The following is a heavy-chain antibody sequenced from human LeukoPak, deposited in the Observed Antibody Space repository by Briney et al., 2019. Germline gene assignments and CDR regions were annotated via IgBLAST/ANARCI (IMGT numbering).Heavy chain of an antibody. CDR3: ARGPVALPNDRLSLFFDF. Sequence: SETLSLTCAVYGASFNTYYWTWIRQCPDKGLEWIGEVKHDGDTNVNPSLRSRVVMSVDASKNQFSLKMTSVTAADTAIYFCARGPVALPNDRLSLFFDFWGQGTLVTVSS. CDR1: GASFNTYY. CDR2: VKHDGDT. J-gene: IGHJ5*01. D-gene: IGHD2-8*01. V-gene: IGHV4-34*01.